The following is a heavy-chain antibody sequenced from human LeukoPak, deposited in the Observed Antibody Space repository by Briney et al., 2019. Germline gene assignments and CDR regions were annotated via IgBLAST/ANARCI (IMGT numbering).Heavy chain of an antibody. CDR1: GYSISSGYY. V-gene: IGHV4-38-2*02. J-gene: IGHJ5*02. Sequence: PSETLSLTCTVSGYSISSGYYWGWIRQPPGKGLEWIGSIYHSGGTYYNPSLKSRVTISVDTSKNQFSLKLSSVTAADTAVYYCARDLRIAARPGWFDPWGQGTLVTVSS. CDR3: ARDLRIAARPGWFDP. D-gene: IGHD6-6*01. CDR2: IYHSGGT.